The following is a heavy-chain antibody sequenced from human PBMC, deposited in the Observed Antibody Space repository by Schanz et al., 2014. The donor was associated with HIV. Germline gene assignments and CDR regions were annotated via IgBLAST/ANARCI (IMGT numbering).Heavy chain of an antibody. CDR3: AKSRFQLHWFDS. D-gene: IGHD2-2*01. Sequence: QVQLVQSGAEVKKPGASVKVSCKASGYTFTSYDINWVRQAPGQGLEWMGWISAYKGNTNYAQKFRGRVTMTRDTSISTAYMELTRLRFDDTAVYYCAKSRFQLHWFDSWGQGTLVTVSS. J-gene: IGHJ5*01. CDR2: ISAYKGNT. V-gene: IGHV1-18*01. CDR1: GYTFTSYD.